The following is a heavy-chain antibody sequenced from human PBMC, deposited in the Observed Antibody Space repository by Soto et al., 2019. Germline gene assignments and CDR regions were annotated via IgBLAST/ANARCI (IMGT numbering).Heavy chain of an antibody. CDR3: ARGIHYDSSGFYYFY. CDR1: GGTFSSYA. CDR2: IIPIFGTA. Sequence: VKVSCKAAGGTFSSYAIDWVRQAPGQGLEWMGGIIPIFGTANYAQKFQGRITITADESTSTAYMELRSLRSEDTAVYYCARGIHYDSSGFYYFYWGQGTLVTVSS. J-gene: IGHJ4*02. V-gene: IGHV1-69*01. D-gene: IGHD3-22*01.